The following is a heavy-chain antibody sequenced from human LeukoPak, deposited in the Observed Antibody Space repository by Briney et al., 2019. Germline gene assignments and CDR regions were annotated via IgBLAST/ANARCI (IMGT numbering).Heavy chain of an antibody. CDR1: GFTFSSYA. V-gene: IGHV3-30-3*01. Sequence: GGSLRLSCAASGFTFSSYAMHWVRQAPGKGLEWVAVISYDGSNKYYADSVKGRFTISRDNSKNTLYLQMNSLTADDTAVYYCARNFPRVSSWYRGDAFDIWGQGTMVTVSS. J-gene: IGHJ3*02. CDR3: ARNFPRVSSWYRGDAFDI. D-gene: IGHD6-13*01. CDR2: ISYDGSNK.